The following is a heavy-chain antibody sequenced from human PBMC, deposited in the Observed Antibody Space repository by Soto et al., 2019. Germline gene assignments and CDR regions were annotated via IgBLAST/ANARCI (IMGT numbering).Heavy chain of an antibody. D-gene: IGHD4-17*01. J-gene: IGHJ4*02. CDR3: ARGHGDYALDY. Sequence: ASVNVSCKSSGYTFTSYYMNWVRQATGQGLEWMGWMNPNSGNTGYAQKFQGRVTMTRNTSISTAYMELSSLRSEDTAVYYCARGHGDYALDYWGQGTLVTVPQ. CDR1: GYTFTSYY. CDR2: MNPNSGNT. V-gene: IGHV1-8*01.